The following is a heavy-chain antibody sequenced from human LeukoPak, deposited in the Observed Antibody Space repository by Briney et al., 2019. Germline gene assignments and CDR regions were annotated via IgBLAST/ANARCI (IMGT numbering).Heavy chain of an antibody. V-gene: IGHV1-69*04. Sequence: SVKLSCKASGGTFTSYAISWVRQAPGQGLEWRGRIIPILGIANYAQKYQGRVTITADKSTSTAYMELSSLRSEDTAVYYCATGGDYENYWGQGTLVTVSS. D-gene: IGHD4-17*01. CDR3: ATGGDYENY. J-gene: IGHJ4*02. CDR2: IIPILGIA. CDR1: GGTFTSYA.